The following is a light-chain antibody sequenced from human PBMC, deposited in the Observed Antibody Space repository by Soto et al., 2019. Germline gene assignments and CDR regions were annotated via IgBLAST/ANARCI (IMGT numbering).Light chain of an antibody. J-gene: IGKJ3*01. CDR3: QQSYITPFT. CDR2: AAS. CDR1: QSISAY. V-gene: IGKV1-39*01. Sequence: DIQMTPSPSSLSASVGDRVTITCRASQSISAYLNWYQQRPGKAPKLLISAASSLQSGVPSRFSGSGSGTDSTITISSLRPEDFAIYYCQQSYITPFTFGHGTKVDI.